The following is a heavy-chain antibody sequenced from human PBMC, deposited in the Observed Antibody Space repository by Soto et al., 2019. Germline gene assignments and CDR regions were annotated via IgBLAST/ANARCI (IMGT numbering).Heavy chain of an antibody. CDR2: INVYNGNT. D-gene: IGHD3-10*01. Sequence: QVQRVQSGGEVKKPGASVKVSCKASGYTFTTYGMSWVRQAPGQGLEWMGWINVYNGNTKYAQKPQGRVTMTTDTSTSTAYMELRSLISDDTAVYYCARGVGSGIYYNQYNWFDPWGQGTLVTVSS. V-gene: IGHV1-18*01. CDR1: GYTFTTYG. J-gene: IGHJ5*02. CDR3: ARGVGSGIYYNQYNWFDP.